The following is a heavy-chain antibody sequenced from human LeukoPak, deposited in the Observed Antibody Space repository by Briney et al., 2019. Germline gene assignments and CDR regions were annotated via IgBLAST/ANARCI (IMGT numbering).Heavy chain of an antibody. Sequence: QTGGSLRLSCAASGFTFSNYDVHWVRQAPGKGLEWVAVISYDGSNKYYADSVKGRFTISRDNSKDTLYLQMNSLRGEETALYYCARSPMPTVHYIDYWGQGTLVTVSS. CDR2: ISYDGSNK. CDR3: ARSPMPTVHYIDY. D-gene: IGHD4-11*01. J-gene: IGHJ4*02. V-gene: IGHV3-30-3*01. CDR1: GFTFSNYD.